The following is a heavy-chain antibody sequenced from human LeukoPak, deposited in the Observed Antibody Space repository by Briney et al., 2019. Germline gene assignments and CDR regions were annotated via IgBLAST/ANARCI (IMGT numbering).Heavy chain of an antibody. CDR1: GFTFSRSG. Sequence: GGSLRLSCAASGFTFSRSGMHWVRQAPGKGLEWVAVVWYDGSNKHYADSVKGRFTIFRDNSNNTLYLQMNSLRAEDTAVYYCARDPKYSNSWFFDYWGQGTLVTVSS. V-gene: IGHV3-33*08. J-gene: IGHJ4*02. D-gene: IGHD6-13*01. CDR2: VWYDGSNK. CDR3: ARDPKYSNSWFFDY.